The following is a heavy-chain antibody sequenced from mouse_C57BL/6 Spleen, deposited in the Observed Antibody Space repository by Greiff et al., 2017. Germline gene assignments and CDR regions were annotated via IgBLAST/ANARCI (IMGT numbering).Heavy chain of an antibody. V-gene: IGHV5-4*03. CDR1: GFTFSSYA. J-gene: IGHJ2*01. Sequence: DVKLVESGGGLVKPGGSLKLSCAASGFTFSSYAMSWVRQTPEKRLEWVATISDGGSYTYYPDNVKGRFTISRDNAKNNLYLQMSHLKSEDTAMYYCARVDGYYYFDYWGQGTTLTVSS. CDR2: ISDGGSYT. CDR3: ARVDGYYYFDY. D-gene: IGHD2-3*01.